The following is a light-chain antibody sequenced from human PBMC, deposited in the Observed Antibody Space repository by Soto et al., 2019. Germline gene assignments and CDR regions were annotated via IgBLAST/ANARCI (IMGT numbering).Light chain of an antibody. V-gene: IGKV3-20*01. J-gene: IGKJ1*01. CDR3: QQYDTSPGT. CDR2: GAS. Sequence: EMVLTQSPGTLYLSPGERATLSCRASQSVRSRYVAWYQQKPGRAPRLLIYGASNRATGIPDRFSGIGSGTDFTLTVSRLEPADFAVYFCQQYDTSPGTFGHGTKVELK. CDR1: QSVRSRY.